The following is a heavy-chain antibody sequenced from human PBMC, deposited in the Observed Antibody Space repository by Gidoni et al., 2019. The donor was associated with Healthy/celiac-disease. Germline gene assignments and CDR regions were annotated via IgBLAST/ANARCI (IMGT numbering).Heavy chain of an antibody. J-gene: IGHJ4*02. CDR2: ISYDGSNK. Sequence: QVQLVESGGGVVQPGRSLRLSCAASGFPFSSYAMHWVRQAPGTGLEWVAVISYDGSNKYYADSVKGRFTISRDNSKNTLYMQMNSLRAEDTAVYYCAREPGGGFLEWLMTFDYWGQGTLVTVSS. CDR3: AREPGGGFLEWLMTFDY. D-gene: IGHD3-3*01. CDR1: GFPFSSYA. V-gene: IGHV3-30*04.